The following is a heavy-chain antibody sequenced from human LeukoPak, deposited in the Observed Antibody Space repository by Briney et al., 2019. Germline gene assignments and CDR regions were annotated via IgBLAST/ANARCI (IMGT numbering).Heavy chain of an antibody. D-gene: IGHD3-22*01. CDR1: RGTFSKYA. Sequence: SVKVSCKASRGTFSKYAISWVRQAPGQGLEWMGRIILILNITHYAQKFQGRVTIAADKSTSTAYMELSSLRSEDTAMYYCARDDDRAREIDYWGQGTLVTVSS. V-gene: IGHV1-69*04. J-gene: IGHJ4*02. CDR3: ARDDDRAREIDY. CDR2: IILILNIT.